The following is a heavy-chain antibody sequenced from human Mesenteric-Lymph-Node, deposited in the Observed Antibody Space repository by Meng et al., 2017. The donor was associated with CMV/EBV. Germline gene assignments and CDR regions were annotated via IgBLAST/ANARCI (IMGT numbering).Heavy chain of an antibody. CDR3: ARDSALSGGSTIVPAAVRFDY. CDR1: GYTFTSYG. D-gene: IGHD2-2*01. CDR2: ISAYNGNT. Sequence: ASVKVSCKASGYTFTSYGITWVRQAPGQGPEWMGWISAYNGNTNYAQTVQGRVSMTTDTSTSTAYMELRSLRSDDTAVYYCARDSALSGGSTIVPAAVRFDYWGQGTLVTVSS. V-gene: IGHV1-18*01. J-gene: IGHJ4*02.